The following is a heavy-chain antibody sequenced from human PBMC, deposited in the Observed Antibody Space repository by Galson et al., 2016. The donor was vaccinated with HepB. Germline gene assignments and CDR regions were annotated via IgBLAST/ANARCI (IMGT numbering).Heavy chain of an antibody. D-gene: IGHD4-17*01. Sequence: TLSLTCTVSGGSISSGSHYWSWIRQPAGKGLEWIGRIYTTGNTNYNPSLESRVTISMDSSKGQLSLKLSSVTAADTAVYYCARDLTTVTGGCFYYYYYMDVWGKGTTVTVSS. CDR1: GGSISSGSHY. CDR2: IYTTGNT. J-gene: IGHJ6*03. V-gene: IGHV4-61*02. CDR3: ARDLTTVTGGCFYYYYYMDV.